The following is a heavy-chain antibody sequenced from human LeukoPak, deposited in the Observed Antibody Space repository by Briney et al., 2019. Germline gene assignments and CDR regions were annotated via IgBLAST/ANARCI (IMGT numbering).Heavy chain of an antibody. V-gene: IGHV1-46*01. CDR2: INPSGGST. J-gene: IGHJ5*02. CDR1: GYTFTSYY. D-gene: IGHD3-3*01. CDR3: ARGFIITIFGVVTTQNWFDP. Sequence: ASVKVSCKASGYTFTSYYMHWVRQAPGQGLEWMGIINPSGGSTSYAQKFQGRVTMTRDTSTSTVYMELSSLSSEDTAVYYCARGFIITIFGVVTTQNWFDPWGQGTLVTVSS.